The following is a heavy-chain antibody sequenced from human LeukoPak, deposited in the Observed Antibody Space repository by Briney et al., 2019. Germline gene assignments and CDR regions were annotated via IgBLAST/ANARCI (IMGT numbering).Heavy chain of an antibody. J-gene: IGHJ5*02. D-gene: IGHD5-24*01. CDR3: AKDLASEKGTIFYH. V-gene: IGHV3-23*01. Sequence: GGSLRLSCAASGFTFSSYGMSWVRQAPGKALEWVSAISGSGGSTYYADSVKGRFTISSDHDKNTLDLHMNSRRAEGPAVYYCAKDLASEKGTIFYHWGQGTLVTVSS. CDR1: GFTFSSYG. CDR2: ISGSGGST.